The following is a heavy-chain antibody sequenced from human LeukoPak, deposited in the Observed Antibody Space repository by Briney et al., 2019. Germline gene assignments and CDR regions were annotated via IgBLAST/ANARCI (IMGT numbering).Heavy chain of an antibody. CDR1: GFTFGDYA. J-gene: IGHJ4*02. D-gene: IGHD3-10*01. CDR2: IRSKAYGGTT. Sequence: GGSLTLSCTASGFTFGDYAMSWVRHAPGKGLEWGGFIRSKAYGGTTEYAPSVDGISTISRDDSKRISYLQMNSVKTQDTPVYYCTRSTSSGRDFDQWPQSTVVSVST. CDR3: TRSTSSGRDFDQ. V-gene: IGHV3-49*04.